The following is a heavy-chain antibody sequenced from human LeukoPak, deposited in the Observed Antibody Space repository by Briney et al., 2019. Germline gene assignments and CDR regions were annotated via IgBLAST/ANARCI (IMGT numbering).Heavy chain of an antibody. CDR3: ARARKNWYHAFDI. D-gene: IGHD1-1*01. V-gene: IGHV1-69*05. CDR1: GGTFSSYA. Sequence: VKVSCKASGGTFSSYAISWVRQAPGQGLEWMGGIIPIFGTANYAQKFQGRVTVTTDESTSTAYMELSSLRSEDTAVYYCARARKNWYHAFDIWGQGTMVTVSS. CDR2: IIPIFGTA. J-gene: IGHJ3*02.